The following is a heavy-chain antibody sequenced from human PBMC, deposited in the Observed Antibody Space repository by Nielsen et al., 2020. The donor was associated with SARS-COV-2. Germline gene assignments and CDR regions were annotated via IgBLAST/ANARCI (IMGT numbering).Heavy chain of an antibody. J-gene: IGHJ4*02. D-gene: IGHD5-12*01. CDR2: IYNRGNT. V-gene: IGHV4-59*08. CDR1: GGSISSYY. CDR3: AGRRGYSGYDWEVYYFDY. Sequence: SETLSLTCTVSGGSISSYYWSWIRQPPGKGLEWIGYIYNRGNTNYNPSLKSRVTISVDTSKNQFSLRLSSVTVADTAVYYCAGRRGYSGYDWEVYYFDYWGQGTLVTVSS.